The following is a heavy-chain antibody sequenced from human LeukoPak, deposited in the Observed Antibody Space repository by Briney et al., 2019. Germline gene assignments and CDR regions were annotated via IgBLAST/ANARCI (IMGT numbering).Heavy chain of an antibody. CDR2: ISYDGSNN. CDR3: ARSLSSGSPSGV. D-gene: IGHD6-19*01. J-gene: IGHJ6*04. Sequence: PGGSLRLSCAASGITFSIYIMHWVRQAPGKGLEWVAAISYDGSNNYYADSVKGRFTISRDNSKNTLYLQMNSLRAEDTAVYYCARSLSSGSPSGVWGKGTTVTVSS. V-gene: IGHV3-30*04. CDR1: GITFSIYI.